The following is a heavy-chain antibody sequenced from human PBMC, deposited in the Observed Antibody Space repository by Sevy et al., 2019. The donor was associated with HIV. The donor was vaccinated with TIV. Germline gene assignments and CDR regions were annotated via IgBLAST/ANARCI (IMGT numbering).Heavy chain of an antibody. V-gene: IGHV4-59*08. CDR3: AGENAWGRGYS. Sequence: SETLSLTCTVSGGSITSLYWNWIRQPPGKGLEWIANIYYNGHINYNPPLKSRVTLSLDTSKNQFLLRLSSVTAADTAMYYCAGENAWGRGYSWGQGTLVTVSS. CDR2: IYYNGHI. J-gene: IGHJ4*02. CDR1: GGSITSLY. D-gene: IGHD1-26*01.